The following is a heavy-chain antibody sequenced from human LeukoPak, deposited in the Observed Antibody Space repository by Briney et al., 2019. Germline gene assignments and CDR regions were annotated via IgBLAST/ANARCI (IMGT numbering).Heavy chain of an antibody. CDR2: IYTSGST. D-gene: IGHD3-3*01. Sequence: SETLSLTCTVSGGSISSYYWSWIRQPAGKGLEWIGRIYTSGSTNYNPSLKSRVTMSVDTSQNQFSLKLSSVTAADTAVYYCARDGVFGVVSGAFDIWGQGTMVTVSS. CDR1: GGSISSYY. V-gene: IGHV4-4*07. J-gene: IGHJ3*02. CDR3: ARDGVFGVVSGAFDI.